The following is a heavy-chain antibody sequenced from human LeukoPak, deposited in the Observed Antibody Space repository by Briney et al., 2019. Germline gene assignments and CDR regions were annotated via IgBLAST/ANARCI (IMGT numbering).Heavy chain of an antibody. Sequence: AGYLRLSCAASGFSFSSYAMHWVRQAPGKGLEWVADISYDGSNKYYADSVKGRFTISRDNSKNTLYLQMNSLRAEDTAVYYCARDRIAGFGELSRFDYWGQGTLVTASS. J-gene: IGHJ4*02. CDR1: GFSFSSYA. V-gene: IGHV3-30*04. CDR2: ISYDGSNK. D-gene: IGHD3-10*01. CDR3: ARDRIAGFGELSRFDY.